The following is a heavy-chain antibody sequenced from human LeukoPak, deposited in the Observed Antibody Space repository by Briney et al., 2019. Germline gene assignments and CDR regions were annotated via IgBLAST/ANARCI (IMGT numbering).Heavy chain of an antibody. D-gene: IGHD6-13*01. V-gene: IGHV3-20*04. J-gene: IGHJ4*02. CDR2: ITSNGGIK. Sequence: GGSLRLSCAASGFTFDDYGMSWVRQAPGKGLEWVSGITSNGGIKGYAGSVKGRFTVSRDNGENSLYLQMNSLRAEDTAFYYCARVALAAFDYWGQGTLVTVSS. CDR3: ARVALAAFDY. CDR1: GFTFDDYG.